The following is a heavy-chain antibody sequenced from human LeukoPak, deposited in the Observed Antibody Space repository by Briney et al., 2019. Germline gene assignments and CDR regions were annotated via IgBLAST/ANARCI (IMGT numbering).Heavy chain of an antibody. Sequence: PGGSLRLSCAASGFTFSSYAMHWVRQAPGKGLERVAVISYDGSNKYYADSVKGRFTISRDNSKDTLYLQMNSLRAEDTAVYYCARPRGIYGDFLVYWGQGTLVTVSS. CDR3: ARPRGIYGDFLVY. J-gene: IGHJ4*02. V-gene: IGHV3-30-3*01. CDR2: ISYDGSNK. CDR1: GFTFSSYA. D-gene: IGHD4-17*01.